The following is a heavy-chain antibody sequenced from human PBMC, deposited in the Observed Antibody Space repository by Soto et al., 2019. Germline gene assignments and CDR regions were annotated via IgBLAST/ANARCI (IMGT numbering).Heavy chain of an antibody. CDR3: ARGVYCSSTSCYWGMDV. J-gene: IGHJ6*02. CDR1: GGSFGGYY. Sequence: ASETLSRTCEVYGGSFGGYYWRLIRQPPGKGLEWIGEMNHGGTTNYNPSLKSRVTLSVDTSKNQFSLKLNSVTAADTAVYYCARGVYCSSTSCYWGMDVWGQGTTVTVSS. D-gene: IGHD2-2*01. CDR2: MNHGGTT. V-gene: IGHV4-34*01.